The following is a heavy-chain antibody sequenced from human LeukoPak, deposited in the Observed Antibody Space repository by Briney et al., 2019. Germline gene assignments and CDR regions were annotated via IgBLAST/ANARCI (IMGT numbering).Heavy chain of an antibody. CDR3: AKDPFGSSYYYYYYGMDV. Sequence: QSGGSLRLSCAASGFTFSSYGMHWVRQAPGKGLEWVAVISYDGSNKYYADSVKGRFTISRDNSKNTLYLQMNSLRAEDTAVYYCAKDPFGSSYYYYYYGMDVWGQGTTVTVSS. V-gene: IGHV3-30*18. CDR1: GFTFSSYG. J-gene: IGHJ6*02. CDR2: ISYDGSNK. D-gene: IGHD3-10*01.